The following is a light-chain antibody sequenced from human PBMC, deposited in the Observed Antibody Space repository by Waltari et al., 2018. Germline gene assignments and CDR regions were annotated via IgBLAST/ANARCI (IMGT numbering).Light chain of an antibody. CDR3: ASYSSTTTLV. Sequence: QSALTQPASVSGSPGQSIPISCVGSSSDVGGSNYVPWYQQHPAKAPKLLLYAVNNRPSGVSHRFYGSKSGNAASLTISGLRAEDEADYYCASYSSTTTLVFGGGTKLTV. J-gene: IGLJ2*01. CDR2: AVN. V-gene: IGLV2-14*03. CDR1: SSDVGGSNY.